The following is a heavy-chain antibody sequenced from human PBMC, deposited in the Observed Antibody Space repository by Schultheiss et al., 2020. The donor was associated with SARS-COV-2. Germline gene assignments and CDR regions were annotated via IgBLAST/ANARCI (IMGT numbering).Heavy chain of an antibody. CDR3: AKWGTTGGDY. J-gene: IGHJ4*02. V-gene: IGHV3-30*18. Sequence: GGSLRLSCAASGFTFSSYGMHWVRQAPGKGLEWVAVISYDGSNKYYADSVKGRFTISRDNSKNTLYLQMNSLRAEDTAVYYCAKWGTTGGDYWGQGTLVTVAS. CDR1: GFTFSSYG. CDR2: ISYDGSNK. D-gene: IGHD1-1*01.